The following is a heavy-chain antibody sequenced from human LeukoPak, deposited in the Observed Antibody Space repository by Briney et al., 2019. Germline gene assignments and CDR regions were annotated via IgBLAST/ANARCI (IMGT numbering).Heavy chain of an antibody. J-gene: IGHJ4*02. D-gene: IGHD5-18*01. Sequence: QTGGSLRLSCATSGFTFSSYGMSWVRQAPGKGLEWVSAISGSGGSTYYADSVKGRFTISRDNSKNSLYLQMNSLRAEDTAVYYCARYRYSYGDAYYFDYWGQGTLVSVSS. CDR2: ISGSGGST. V-gene: IGHV3-23*01. CDR3: ARYRYSYGDAYYFDY. CDR1: GFTFSSYG.